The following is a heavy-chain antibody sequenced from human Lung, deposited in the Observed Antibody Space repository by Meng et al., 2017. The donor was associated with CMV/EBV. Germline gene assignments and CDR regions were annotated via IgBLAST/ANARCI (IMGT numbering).Heavy chain of an antibody. Sequence: SLKISCAASGFTFSSYEMNWVRQAPGKGLEWVSYISSSGSTIYYADSVKGRFTISRDNAKNSLYLQMNSLRAEDTAVYYCARYCSSTSCPLGYDAFDIWGQGTMVTVSS. D-gene: IGHD2-2*01. CDR1: GFTFSSYE. V-gene: IGHV3-48*03. J-gene: IGHJ3*02. CDR3: ARYCSSTSCPLGYDAFDI. CDR2: ISSSGSTI.